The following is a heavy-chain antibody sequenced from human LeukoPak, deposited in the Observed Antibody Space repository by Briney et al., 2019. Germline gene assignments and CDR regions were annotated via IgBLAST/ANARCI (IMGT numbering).Heavy chain of an antibody. CDR2: IIPIFGTA. Sequence: SVKVSCKASGGTFSSYAISWVRQAPGQGLEWMGRIIPIFGTANYAQKFQGRVTITTDESTSTAYMELSSLRSEDTAVYYCAGARYDFWSGYLTHWGQGALVTVSS. D-gene: IGHD3-3*01. J-gene: IGHJ4*02. CDR3: AGARYDFWSGYLTH. V-gene: IGHV1-69*05. CDR1: GGTFSSYA.